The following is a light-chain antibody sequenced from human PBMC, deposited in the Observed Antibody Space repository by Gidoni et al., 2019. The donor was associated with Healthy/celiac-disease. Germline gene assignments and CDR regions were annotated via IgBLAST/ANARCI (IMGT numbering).Light chain of an antibody. J-gene: IGLJ2*01. CDR1: SSNIGACYD. Sequence: QSVLTQPPSVSGAPGQRVTTSCTGSSSNIGACYDVPWYQQLPGTAPKLLIYGNSNRPSGVPDRFSGSKSGTSASLAITGLQAEDEADYYCQSYDSSLSGSVFGGGTKLTVL. CDR3: QSYDSSLSGSV. V-gene: IGLV1-40*01. CDR2: GNS.